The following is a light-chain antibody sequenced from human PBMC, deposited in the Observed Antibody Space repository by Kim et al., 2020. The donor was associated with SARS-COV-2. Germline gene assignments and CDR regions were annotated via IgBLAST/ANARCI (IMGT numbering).Light chain of an antibody. CDR3: QQTYSNPPT. J-gene: IGKJ4*01. CDR2: ASS. CDR1: QNIRTY. Sequence: ASIGDRVTITCRTSQNIRTYLNWYQQRPGKAPKLLIYASSSLQSEVPSRFSGSGSGADLTLTIAGLQADDFATYHCQQTYSNPPTFGGGTKVDIK. V-gene: IGKV1-39*01.